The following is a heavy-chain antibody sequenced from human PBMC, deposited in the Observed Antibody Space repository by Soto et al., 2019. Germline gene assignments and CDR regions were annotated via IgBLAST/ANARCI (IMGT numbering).Heavy chain of an antibody. CDR2: IYYSGST. J-gene: IGHJ3*02. CDR1: GGSISSGGYY. D-gene: IGHD4-17*01. V-gene: IGHV4-31*03. Sequence: SETLSLTCTVSGGSISSGGYYWSWIRQHPGKGLEWIGYIYYSGSTYYNPSLKSRVTISVDTSKNQFSLKLSSVTAADTAVYYCASVRANDYGDSDAYDIWGQGTMVTVSS. CDR3: ASVRANDYGDSDAYDI.